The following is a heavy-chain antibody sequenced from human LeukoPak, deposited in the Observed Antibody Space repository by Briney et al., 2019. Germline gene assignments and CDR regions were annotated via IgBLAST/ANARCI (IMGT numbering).Heavy chain of an antibody. Sequence: GGSLRLSCAASGFTFSSYAMSWVRQAPGKGLEWVSAISGSGGSTYYADSVKGRFTISRDNSKNTLYLQMNSLRAEDTAVYYCAKDRTPSIVVVPAGDNWFDPWGQGTLVTVSS. J-gene: IGHJ5*02. D-gene: IGHD2-2*01. V-gene: IGHV3-23*01. CDR2: ISGSGGST. CDR1: GFTFSSYA. CDR3: AKDRTPSIVVVPAGDNWFDP.